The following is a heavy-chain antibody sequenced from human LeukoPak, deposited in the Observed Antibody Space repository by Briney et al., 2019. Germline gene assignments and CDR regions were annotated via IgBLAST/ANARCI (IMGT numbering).Heavy chain of an antibody. CDR3: ARGGYGDYDY. V-gene: IGHV3-11*04. J-gene: IGHJ4*02. Sequence: LSLTCTVSGGSISSSNYYWGWIRQPPGKGLEWVSYISSSSSTIYYADSVKGRFTISRDNAKNSLYLQMNSLRAEDTAVYYCARGGYGDYDYWGQGTLVTVSS. D-gene: IGHD4-17*01. CDR2: ISSSSSTI. CDR1: GGSISSSNYY.